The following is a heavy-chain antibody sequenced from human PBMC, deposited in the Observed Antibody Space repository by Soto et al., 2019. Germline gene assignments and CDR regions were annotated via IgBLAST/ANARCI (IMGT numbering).Heavy chain of an antibody. Sequence: GGSLRLSCAASGFTFSSYEMNWARQAPGKGLEWVSYISSSGSTIYYADSVKGRFTISRDNAKNSLYLQMNSLRAEDTAVYYCARESESASSRTPDYYYGMDVWGQGTTVTVS. V-gene: IGHV3-48*03. CDR1: GFTFSSYE. J-gene: IGHJ6*02. CDR2: ISSSGSTI. CDR3: ARESESASSRTPDYYYGMDV. D-gene: IGHD2-2*01.